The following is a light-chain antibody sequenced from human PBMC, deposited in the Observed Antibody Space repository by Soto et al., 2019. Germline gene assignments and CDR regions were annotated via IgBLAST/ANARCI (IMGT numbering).Light chain of an antibody. CDR3: QKRSNWPWT. V-gene: IGKV3-11*01. Sequence: EIVLTQSPATLSLSPGARATLSCRASQSVSNFLAWYQQKPGQAPRLLISDASNRATGIPGRFSGRGSGTDFSLTISSLEHEDFEVSYCQKRSNWPWTFGQGTKVEIK. J-gene: IGKJ1*01. CDR2: DAS. CDR1: QSVSNF.